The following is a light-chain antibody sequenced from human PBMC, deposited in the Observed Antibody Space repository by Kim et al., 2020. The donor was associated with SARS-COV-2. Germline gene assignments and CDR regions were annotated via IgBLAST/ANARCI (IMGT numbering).Light chain of an antibody. CDR2: EVT. CDR1: RGDIRSYKY. V-gene: IGLV2-8*01. CDR3: ASHGGYDYV. J-gene: IGLJ1*01. Sequence: PEQSVAMSCAETRGDIRSYKYVSWYQQHPGKSPKLIIYEVTKRPSGVPDRFSGSMSGNTASLTVSGLQAEDEADYYCASHGGYDYVFGTGTKVTVL.